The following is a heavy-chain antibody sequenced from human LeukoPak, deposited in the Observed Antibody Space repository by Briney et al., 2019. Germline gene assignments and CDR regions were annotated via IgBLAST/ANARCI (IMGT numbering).Heavy chain of an antibody. CDR1: GFTFSSYW. V-gene: IGHV3-74*01. Sequence: GGSLRLSCAASGFTFSSYWMHWVRQAPGKGLVWVSRINTDGSSTSYADSVKGRFTIPRDNAKNTLYLQMNSLRAEDTAVYYCARETYAGVVAGVAGYWGQGTLVTVSS. D-gene: IGHD3-3*01. CDR2: INTDGSST. CDR3: ARETYAGVVAGVAGY. J-gene: IGHJ4*02.